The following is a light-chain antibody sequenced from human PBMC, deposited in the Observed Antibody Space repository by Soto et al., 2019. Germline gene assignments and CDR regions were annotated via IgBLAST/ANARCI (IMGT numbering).Light chain of an antibody. Sequence: EIVLTQSPGTLSLSPGERATLSCRASQSVGNHYLAWYQQKPGQAPRFLIYDASSRATGIPDRFSGSGSGTDFTLTISRLEPEDFAVYYCQQYGSTPLTFGGGTKVEIK. CDR2: DAS. V-gene: IGKV3-20*01. J-gene: IGKJ4*01. CDR1: QSVGNHY. CDR3: QQYGSTPLT.